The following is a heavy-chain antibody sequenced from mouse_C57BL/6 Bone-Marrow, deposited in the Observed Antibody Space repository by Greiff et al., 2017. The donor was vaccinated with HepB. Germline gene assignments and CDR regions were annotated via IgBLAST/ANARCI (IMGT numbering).Heavy chain of an antibody. J-gene: IGHJ2*01. Sequence: EVQLKESGPGLVKPSQSLSLTCSVTGYSITSGYYWNWIRQFPGNKLEWMGYISYDGSNNYNPSLKNRISITRDTSKNQFFLKLNSVTTEDTATYCCVSYDGYPDYWGQGTTLTVSS. CDR1: GYSITSGYY. V-gene: IGHV3-6*01. CDR3: VSYDGYPDY. CDR2: ISYDGSN. D-gene: IGHD2-3*01.